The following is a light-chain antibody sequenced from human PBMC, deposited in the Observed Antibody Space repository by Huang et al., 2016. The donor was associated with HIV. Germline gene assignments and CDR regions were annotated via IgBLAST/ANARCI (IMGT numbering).Light chain of an antibody. J-gene: IGKJ1*01. CDR2: GAS. CDR3: QQYNNWPWT. Sequence: EIVMTQSPGPLSVSPGERGTLSCRAGQNVFSNLACYQQKPGQAPRLLIYGASTRATGIPARFSGSGSGTEFTLTITSLQSEDFAVYYCQQYNNWPWTFGQGTKVEIK. V-gene: IGKV3-15*01. CDR1: QNVFSN.